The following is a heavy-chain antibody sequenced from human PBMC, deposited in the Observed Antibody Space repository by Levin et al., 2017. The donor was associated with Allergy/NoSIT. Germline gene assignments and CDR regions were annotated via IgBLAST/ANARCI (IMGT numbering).Heavy chain of an antibody. J-gene: IGHJ6*02. CDR3: ARDWGADYGDYYYYYGMDV. V-gene: IGHV3-7*01. CDR1: GFTFSSYW. CDR2: IKQDGSEK. Sequence: GESLKISCAASGFTFSSYWMSWVRQAPGKGLEWVANIKQDGSEKYYVDSVKGRFTIPRDNAKNSLYLQMNSLRAEDTAVYYCARDWGADYGDYYYYYGMDVWGQGTTVTVSS. D-gene: IGHD4-17*01.